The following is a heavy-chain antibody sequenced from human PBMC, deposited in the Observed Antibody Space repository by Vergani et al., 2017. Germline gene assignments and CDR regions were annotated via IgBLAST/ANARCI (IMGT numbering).Heavy chain of an antibody. Sequence: EVQLVESGGGLVQPGGSLRLSCAASGFTFSSYDMHWVRQATGKGLEWVSAIGTAGDTYYPGSVKGRFTISRENAKNSLYLQMNSLRAGDTAVYYCARAALITGSFDAFDIWAKGQWSPSLQ. CDR3: ARAALITGSFDAFDI. V-gene: IGHV3-13*04. D-gene: IGHD2-15*01. CDR1: GFTFSSYD. J-gene: IGHJ3*02. CDR2: IGTAGDT.